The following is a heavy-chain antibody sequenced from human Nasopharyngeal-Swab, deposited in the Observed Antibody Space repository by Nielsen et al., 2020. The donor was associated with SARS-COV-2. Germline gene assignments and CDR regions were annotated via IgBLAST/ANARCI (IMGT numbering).Heavy chain of an antibody. CDR2: ITSGNSV. CDR1: GFTFSTYW. CDR3: ARERGGGYGDY. J-gene: IGHJ4*02. Sequence: GGSLRLSCAASGFTFSTYWMSWVRQAPGKGLQWISYITSGNSVQYADSVRGRFTISRDNAKNSLYLQMNSLTAEDTAVYYCARERGGGYGDYWGQGTLVTVSS. D-gene: IGHD5-12*01. V-gene: IGHV3-48*04.